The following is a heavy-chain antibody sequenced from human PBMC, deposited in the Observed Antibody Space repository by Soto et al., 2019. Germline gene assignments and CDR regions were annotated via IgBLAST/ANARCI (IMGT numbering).Heavy chain of an antibody. CDR1: GGSFTDYY. J-gene: IGHJ4*02. D-gene: IGHD6-13*01. V-gene: IGHV4-34*01. Sequence: PSETLSLTCAVYGGSFTDYYWSWIRQPPEKGLEWIGEINHSGSTNYNPSLWGRVTISVDASKNQFSLNLRSVTAADTAVYYCAQQLYSYWGQGTLVTVS. CDR3: AQQLYSY. CDR2: INHSGST.